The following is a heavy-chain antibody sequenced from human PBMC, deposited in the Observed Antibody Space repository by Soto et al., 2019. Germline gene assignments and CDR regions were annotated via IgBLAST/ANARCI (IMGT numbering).Heavy chain of an antibody. CDR3: ARGRPNSSSSYYFEY. D-gene: IGHD6-6*01. Sequence: GASVKVSCKASGGTFSSYAISWVRQAPGQGLEWMGGIIPIFGTANYAQKFQGRVTITADESTSTAYMELSSLRSEDTAVYYCARGRPNSSSSYYFEYWGQGTLVTVSS. V-gene: IGHV1-69*13. CDR1: GGTFSSYA. J-gene: IGHJ4*02. CDR2: IIPIFGTA.